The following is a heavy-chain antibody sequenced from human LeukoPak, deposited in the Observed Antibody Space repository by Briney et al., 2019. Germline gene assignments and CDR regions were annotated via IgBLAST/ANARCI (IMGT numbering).Heavy chain of an antibody. J-gene: IGHJ4*02. V-gene: IGHV3-7*01. CDR3: ARHLLRGQNFDY. Sequence: PGGSLRLSCGTSGLTFSDSWMSWFRQAPGQGLEWVASIKDDGSDKYYLDSVRGRFTISRDNAEDSLYLQLDDLRAEDTAVFYCARHLLRGQNFDYWGQGTLVTVSS. CDR2: IKDDGSDK. CDR1: GLTFSDSW.